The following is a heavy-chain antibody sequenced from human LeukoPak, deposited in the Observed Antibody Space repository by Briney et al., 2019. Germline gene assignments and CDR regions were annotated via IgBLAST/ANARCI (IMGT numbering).Heavy chain of an antibody. Sequence: GGSLRLSCAASGFTFSSYAMSWVRQAPGKGLEWVSAIGGSGGSTYYADSVKGRFTISRDNSKNTLYLQMNSLRAEDTAVYYCARDGPRSSGYYWGSLINSFGYYYYYMDVWGKGTTVTVSS. V-gene: IGHV3-23*01. CDR1: GFTFSSYA. CDR3: ARDGPRSSGYYWGSLINSFGYYYYYMDV. CDR2: IGGSGGST. D-gene: IGHD3-22*01. J-gene: IGHJ6*03.